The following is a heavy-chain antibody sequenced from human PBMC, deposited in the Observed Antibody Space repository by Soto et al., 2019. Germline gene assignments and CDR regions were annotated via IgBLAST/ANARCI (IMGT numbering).Heavy chain of an antibody. Sequence: HPGGSLRLSCAASGFTFSSYAMSWVRQAPGKGLEKVSAICGSGGATYYTDSVKGRFTISRDNSKNTLHLQMNNLRAEYTAIYFCAKGSGGNCYSHFDYCGQGTLVTVSS. CDR1: GFTFSSYA. CDR2: ICGSGGAT. D-gene: IGHD2-15*01. V-gene: IGHV3-23*01. CDR3: AKGSGGNCYSHFDY. J-gene: IGHJ4*02.